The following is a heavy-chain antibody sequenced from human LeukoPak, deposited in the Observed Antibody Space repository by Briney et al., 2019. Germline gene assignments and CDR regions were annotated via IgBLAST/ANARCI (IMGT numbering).Heavy chain of an antibody. CDR1: GFTVSSNY. Sequence: GGSLRLSCAASGFTVSSNYMSWVRQAPGKGLEWVSVIYSGGSTYYADSVKGRFTISRDNSKNTLYLQMNSLRAEDTAVYYCARDRNIVVVPAAIFDYWGQGTLVTVSS. CDR2: IYSGGST. D-gene: IGHD2-2*01. V-gene: IGHV3-53*01. CDR3: ARDRNIVVVPAAIFDY. J-gene: IGHJ4*02.